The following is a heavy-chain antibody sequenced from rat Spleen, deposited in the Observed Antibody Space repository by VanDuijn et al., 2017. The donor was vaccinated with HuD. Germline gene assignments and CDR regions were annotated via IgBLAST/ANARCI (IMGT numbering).Heavy chain of an antibody. CDR2: ITYDGSRI. Sequence: EVQLVESGGGLVQPGRSLKLSCAASGFTFSDYYMAWVRQAPTKGLEWVSTITYDGSRIYYRDSVKGRFTISRDNAKSILYLQMDSLRSEDTATYYCARQWDYWGQGVMVTVSS. CDR1: GFTFSDYY. V-gene: IGHV5-7*01. CDR3: ARQWDY. J-gene: IGHJ2*01.